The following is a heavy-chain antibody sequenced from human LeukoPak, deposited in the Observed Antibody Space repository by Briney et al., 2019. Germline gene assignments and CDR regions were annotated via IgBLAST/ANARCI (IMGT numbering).Heavy chain of an antibody. J-gene: IGHJ4*02. Sequence: GGSLRLSCAASGFTVSSNYMSWVRQAPGKGLEWVSVIYSGGSTYYADSVKGRFTISRDNSKNTLYLQMNSLRAEDTAVYYCARHRGEELHLFDYWGQGTLVTVSS. V-gene: IGHV3-53*01. D-gene: IGHD1-26*01. CDR3: ARHRGEELHLFDY. CDR1: GFTVSSNY. CDR2: IYSGGST.